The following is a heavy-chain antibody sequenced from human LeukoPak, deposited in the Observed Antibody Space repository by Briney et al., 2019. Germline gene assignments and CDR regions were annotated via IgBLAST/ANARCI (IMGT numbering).Heavy chain of an antibody. CDR3: ARDYYDSSGYYHLYYFDY. CDR1: GGTFSSYA. CDR2: IIPILGIA. D-gene: IGHD3-22*01. Sequence: ASVKLSCKASGGTFSSYAISWVRQAPGQGLEWMGRIIPILGIANYAQKFQGRVTITADKSTSTAYMELSSLRSEDTAVYYCARDYYDSSGYYHLYYFDYWGQGTLVTVSS. V-gene: IGHV1-69*04. J-gene: IGHJ4*02.